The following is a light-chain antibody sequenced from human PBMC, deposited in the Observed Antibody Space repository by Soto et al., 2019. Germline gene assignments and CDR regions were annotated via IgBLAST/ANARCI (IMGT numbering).Light chain of an antibody. Sequence: QPVLTQPPSASASLGASVTLTCTLSSGYSNYKVDWYQQRPGKGPRFVMRVGTGGIVGSKGDGIPDRFSVLGSGLNRYLNIKNIQEEDESDYHCGADHGSGSNFVVVFGGGTKVTVL. CDR3: GADHGSGSNFVVV. CDR2: VGTGGIVG. CDR1: SGYSNYK. J-gene: IGLJ2*01. V-gene: IGLV9-49*01.